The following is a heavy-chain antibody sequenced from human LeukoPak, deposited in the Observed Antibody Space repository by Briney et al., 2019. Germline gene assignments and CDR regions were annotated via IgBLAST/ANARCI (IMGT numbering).Heavy chain of an antibody. Sequence: ASVKVSCKAPGYTFTSYGISWVRQAPGQGLEWMGWISAHNGNTNYAQKLQGRVTMTTDTSTSTAYMELRSLRSDDTAVYYCARARLETSYGYYFDYWGQGTLVTVSS. CDR3: ARARLETSYGYYFDY. D-gene: IGHD5-12*01. J-gene: IGHJ4*02. CDR1: GYTFTSYG. V-gene: IGHV1-18*01. CDR2: ISAHNGNT.